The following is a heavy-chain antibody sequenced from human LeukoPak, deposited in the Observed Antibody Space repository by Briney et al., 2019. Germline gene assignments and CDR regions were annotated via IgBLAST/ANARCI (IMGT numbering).Heavy chain of an antibody. CDR2: ISSSSSYI. D-gene: IGHD5-12*01. J-gene: IGHJ3*02. Sequence: SGGSLRLSCAASGFTFSSYSMNWVRQAPGKGLEWVSFISSSSSYIYYADSVKGRFTISRDNAKNSLYLQMNSLRAEDTAVYYCAREGPSGDIVVYDAFDIWGQGTMVTVSS. CDR1: GFTFSSYS. V-gene: IGHV3-21*01. CDR3: AREGPSGDIVVYDAFDI.